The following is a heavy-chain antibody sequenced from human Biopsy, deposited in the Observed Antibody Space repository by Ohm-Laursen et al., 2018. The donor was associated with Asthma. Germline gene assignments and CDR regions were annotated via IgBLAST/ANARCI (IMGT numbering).Heavy chain of an antibody. D-gene: IGHD6-19*01. J-gene: IGHJ5*02. Sequence: SETLSLTCTVSGGSISSYYWSWIRRAPGKGLEWIGYVQYNGRSNYNPSLKSRVTISVDTFTDRCFLRLTSVTAADTAIYYCARSIAVAGVPFDPWGQGTLVTVSS. CDR3: ARSIAVAGVPFDP. CDR2: VQYNGRS. CDR1: GGSISSYY. V-gene: IGHV4-59*01.